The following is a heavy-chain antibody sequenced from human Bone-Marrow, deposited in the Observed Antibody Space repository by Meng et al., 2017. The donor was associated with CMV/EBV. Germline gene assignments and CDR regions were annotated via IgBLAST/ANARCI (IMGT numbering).Heavy chain of an antibody. CDR3: ARGVVAVAGPDDY. CDR1: GFTFSSYS. Sequence: CEASGFTFSSYSMNWVRQAPGKGLKWVSSISSTSSFIYYADSVRGRFTISRDNAKKSMSLQMNSLRAEDTAIYYCARGVVAVAGPDDYWGQGTLVTVSS. CDR2: ISSTSSFI. D-gene: IGHD6-19*01. J-gene: IGHJ4*02. V-gene: IGHV3-21*01.